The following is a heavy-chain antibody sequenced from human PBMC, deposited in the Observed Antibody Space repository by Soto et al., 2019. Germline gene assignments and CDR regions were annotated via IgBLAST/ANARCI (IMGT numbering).Heavy chain of an antibody. J-gene: IGHJ4*02. CDR3: ARWLGGYDN. CDR2: ISNTGDST. Sequence: EVQLVESGGGLVQPGGSLRLSCVASGFTFSSYAIHWVRQAPGKRLEYVSAISNTGDSTFYANSVKGRFTMARDNSKNALYLPMGSLRAEDMAVYYCARWLGGYDNWGQGTLVTVSS. D-gene: IGHD6-19*01. CDR1: GFTFSSYA. V-gene: IGHV3-64*01.